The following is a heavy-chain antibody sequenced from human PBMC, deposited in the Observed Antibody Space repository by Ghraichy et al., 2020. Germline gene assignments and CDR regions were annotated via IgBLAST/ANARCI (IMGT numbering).Heavy chain of an antibody. V-gene: IGHV4-31*03. CDR3: ARVGAEGSIPNPTYYYYGMDV. CDR1: GGSISSGGYY. D-gene: IGHD1-26*01. J-gene: IGHJ6*02. Sequence: SETLSLTCTVSGGSISSGGYYWSWIRQHPGKGLEWIGYIYYSGSTYYNPSLKSRVTISVDTSKNQFSLKLSSVTAADTAVYYCARVGAEGSIPNPTYYYYGMDVWGQRTTVTVSS. CDR2: IYYSGST.